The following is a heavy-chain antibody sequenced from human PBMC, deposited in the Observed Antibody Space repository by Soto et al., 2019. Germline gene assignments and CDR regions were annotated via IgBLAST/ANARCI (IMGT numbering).Heavy chain of an antibody. CDR3: ARISRHKYHFDY. CDR1: GFSLSYALVG. CDR2: IFSNDEK. Sequence: QVTLKESGPVLVKPTETLTLTCTVSGFSLSYALVGVSWIRQPPGKALEWLAHIFSNDEKSYSTSLKNRLTISKTTSKSQVVLTMHNMDPADTATYYWARISRHKYHFDYWGQGTLVSVSS. D-gene: IGHD6-6*01. V-gene: IGHV2-26*01. J-gene: IGHJ4*02.